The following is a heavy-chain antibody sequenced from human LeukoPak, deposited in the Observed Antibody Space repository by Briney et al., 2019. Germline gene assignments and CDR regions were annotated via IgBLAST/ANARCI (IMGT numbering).Heavy chain of an antibody. CDR3: ARVLYSYGDYDY. CDR2: ISGYNGKT. D-gene: IGHD4-17*01. V-gene: IGHV1-18*01. Sequence: ASVKVSCKASGYTFTSYAMQWVRHAPGQGLEWMGWISGYNGKTKYAQKLQDRDTMTTDTSTTTAYMELRSLRADDTAVYYCARVLYSYGDYDYWGQGTLVTVSS. J-gene: IGHJ4*02. CDR1: GYTFTSYA.